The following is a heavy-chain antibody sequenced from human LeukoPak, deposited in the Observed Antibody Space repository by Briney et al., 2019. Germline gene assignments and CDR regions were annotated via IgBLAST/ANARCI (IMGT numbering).Heavy chain of an antibody. Sequence: GGSLRLSCAASGFTFSNYAMSWVRLTPGKGLEWVSGISGSGDSTYYADSVKGRISISRDNSKNTLYLQMNSLRAEDTALYYCARSGSGWSRFDYWGQGTLVTVSS. D-gene: IGHD6-19*01. V-gene: IGHV3-23*01. CDR2: ISGSGDST. CDR3: ARSGSGWSRFDY. CDR1: GFTFSNYA. J-gene: IGHJ4*02.